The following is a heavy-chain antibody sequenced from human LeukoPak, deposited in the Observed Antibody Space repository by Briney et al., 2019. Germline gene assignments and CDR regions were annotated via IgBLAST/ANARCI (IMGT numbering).Heavy chain of an antibody. J-gene: IGHJ6*03. CDR3: ARGRGELLSRFYYHMDV. Sequence: SETLSLTCTVSGYSISSGYYWGWIRQPPGKGLGWIASVYRSGSTYYKSSLKTRVRISVDTSKNQFSLQLRSVTAADTAVYYCARGRGELLSRFYYHMDVWGKGTTVTISS. CDR2: VYRSGST. V-gene: IGHV4-38-2*02. CDR1: GYSISSGYY. D-gene: IGHD3-16*01.